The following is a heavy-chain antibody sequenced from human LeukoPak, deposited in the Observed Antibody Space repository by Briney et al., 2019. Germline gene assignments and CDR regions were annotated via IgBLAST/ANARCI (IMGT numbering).Heavy chain of an antibody. Sequence: GGPLRLSCAASGFTFSSYAMSWVRQAPGKGLEWVSAISGSGGSTYYADSVKGRFTISRDNSKNTLYLQMNSLRAEDTAVYYCAKDGALRGEHDYWGQGTLVTVSS. D-gene: IGHD5-12*01. J-gene: IGHJ4*02. CDR3: AKDGALRGEHDY. V-gene: IGHV3-23*01. CDR1: GFTFSSYA. CDR2: ISGSGGST.